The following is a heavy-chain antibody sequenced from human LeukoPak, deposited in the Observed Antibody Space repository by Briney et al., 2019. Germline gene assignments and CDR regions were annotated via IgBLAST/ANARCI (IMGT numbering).Heavy chain of an antibody. Sequence: GGSLRLSCAASGFTFSSYGMHWVRQAPGKGLEWVAVISYDGSNKYYADSVKGRFTISRDNSKNTLYLQMNSLRAEDTAVYYCASDGGFWSGYYNDYWGQGTLVTVSS. CDR1: GFTFSSYG. J-gene: IGHJ4*02. CDR2: ISYDGSNK. V-gene: IGHV3-30*03. D-gene: IGHD3-3*01. CDR3: ASDGGFWSGYYNDY.